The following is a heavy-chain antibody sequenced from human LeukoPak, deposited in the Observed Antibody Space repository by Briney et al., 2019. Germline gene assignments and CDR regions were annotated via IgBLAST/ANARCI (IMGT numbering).Heavy chain of an antibody. CDR3: TRVVVGTTGLFDS. D-gene: IGHD2-15*01. J-gene: IGHJ4*02. CDR2: SSADGSSA. Sequence: GGSLRLSCTASGFVLSGYWMHWVRQAPGKGLVWVSRSSADGSSAVYADSVKGRFTISRDNARNTLYLQMNSLRPEDTATYFCTRVVVGTTGLFDSWGQGTLVTVSS. V-gene: IGHV3-74*01. CDR1: GFVLSGYW.